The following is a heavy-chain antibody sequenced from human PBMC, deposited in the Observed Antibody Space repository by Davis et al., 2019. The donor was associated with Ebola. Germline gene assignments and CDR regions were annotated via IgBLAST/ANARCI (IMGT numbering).Heavy chain of an antibody. CDR1: GASISSSY. V-gene: IGHV4-59*08. J-gene: IGHJ3*02. CDR3: ARRYGTAFDI. Sequence: SETLSLTCSVSGASISSSYWSWIRQPPGKGLEWIGYIYYTGSTNYNPSLKSRVTISVETSKNQFSLKLSSVTAADTAVYYCARRYGTAFDIWGQGTMVTVSS. D-gene: IGHD4-17*01. CDR2: IYYTGST.